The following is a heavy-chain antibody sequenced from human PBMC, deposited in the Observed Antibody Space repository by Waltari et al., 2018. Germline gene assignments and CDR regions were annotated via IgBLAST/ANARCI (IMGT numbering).Heavy chain of an antibody. J-gene: IGHJ5*02. CDR1: GGPFSRYA. CDR3: ARSLGIVGAKGWFDP. Sequence: QVQLVQSGAEVKKPGSSVKVSCKASGGPFSRYAIRWVRPAPGQGLEWMGGIIPIFGTANYAQKFQGRVTITTDESTSTAYMELSSLRSEDTAVYYCARSLGIVGAKGWFDPWGQGTLVTVSS. CDR2: IIPIFGTA. V-gene: IGHV1-69*05. D-gene: IGHD1-26*01.